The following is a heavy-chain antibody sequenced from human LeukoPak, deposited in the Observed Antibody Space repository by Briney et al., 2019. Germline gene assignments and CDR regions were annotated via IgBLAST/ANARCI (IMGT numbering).Heavy chain of an antibody. CDR2: IKQEGSDK. CDR3: ARDGSGCFWIGYLLEYYFDY. CDR1: GFTFSSYW. D-gene: IGHD3-3*01. V-gene: IGHV3-7*01. Sequence: GGSLRLSCAASGFTFSSYWMSWVRQAPGKGLEWVGNIKQEGSDKYSVDSVKGRFTISRDNANISLYLQMNSLRPDDTAVYYCARDGSGCFWIGYLLEYYFDYWGQGTLVTVSS. J-gene: IGHJ4*02.